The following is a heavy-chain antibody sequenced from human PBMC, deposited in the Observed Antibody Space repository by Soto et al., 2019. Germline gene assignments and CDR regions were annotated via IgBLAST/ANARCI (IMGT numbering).Heavy chain of an antibody. J-gene: IGHJ6*03. CDR3: ARDGSGGYMDV. CDR1: GFTFSSYS. V-gene: IGHV3-21*01. D-gene: IGHD2-15*01. CDR2: ISSSSSYI. Sequence: PGGSLRLSCAASGFTFSSYSMNWVRQAPGKGLEWVSSISSSSSYIYYADSVKGRFTISRDNAKNSLYLQMNSLRAEGTAVYYCARDGSGGYMDVWGKGTTVTVSS.